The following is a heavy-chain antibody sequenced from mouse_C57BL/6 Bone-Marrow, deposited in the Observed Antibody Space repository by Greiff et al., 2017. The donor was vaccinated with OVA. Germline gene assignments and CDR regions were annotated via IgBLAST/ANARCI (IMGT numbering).Heavy chain of an antibody. CDR2: VNPNNGGT. CDR3: ASGGDFDV. J-gene: IGHJ1*03. CDR1: GYTFHDYN. V-gene: IGHV1-18*01. Sequence: EVKLQESGPELVKPWASVKIPCKASGYTFHDYNMDWVKQSHGKSLEWIGDVNPNNGGTIYKQKFKGKATLTVAKSSSTAYLELRSLTSEDTAVYYCASGGDFDVWGTGTTVTVSS.